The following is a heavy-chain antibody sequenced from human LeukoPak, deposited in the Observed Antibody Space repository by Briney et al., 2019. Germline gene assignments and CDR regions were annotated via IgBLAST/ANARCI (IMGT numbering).Heavy chain of an antibody. V-gene: IGHV1-2*05. CDR2: INPNSGGT. D-gene: IGHD6-19*01. J-gene: IGHJ4*02. CDR3: AREAGGWYSWDY. Sequence: GASVNVSCKASRYTFTGYYMHWVRQAPGQGLEWMGRINPNSGGTNYAQKLQGRVTMTRDPSISTAYMALSRLRSDDTGVYYCAREAGGWYSWDYWGQGTLVTVSS. CDR1: RYTFTGYY.